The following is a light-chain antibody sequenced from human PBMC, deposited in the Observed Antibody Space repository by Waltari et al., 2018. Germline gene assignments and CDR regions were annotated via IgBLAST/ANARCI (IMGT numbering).Light chain of an antibody. J-gene: IGKJ4*01. V-gene: IGKV3D-15*01. CDR1: QSVCSR. CDR3: LQRNDWPLT. Sequence: EMVMTQSPATLSLSPGERAILSCRASQSVCSRLAWFQQQPGHAPRLLTSVSSSRTTRIPLRFSGNGSGTGFSLTISSLETEDVGSYYCLQRNDWPLTFGGGTKVEIK. CDR2: VSS.